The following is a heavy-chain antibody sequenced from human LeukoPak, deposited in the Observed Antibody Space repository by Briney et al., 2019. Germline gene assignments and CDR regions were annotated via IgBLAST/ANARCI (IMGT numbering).Heavy chain of an antibody. CDR1: GYTFTGYY. V-gene: IGHV1-2*02. Sequence: ASVKVSCKASGYTFTGYYMHWVRQAPGQGLEWMGWINPNSGGTNYAQKFQGGVTMTRDTSISTAYMELSRLRSDDTAVYYCARSARKQQLGSGWFDPWGQGTLVTVSS. CDR2: INPNSGGT. D-gene: IGHD6-13*01. J-gene: IGHJ5*02. CDR3: ARSARKQQLGSGWFDP.